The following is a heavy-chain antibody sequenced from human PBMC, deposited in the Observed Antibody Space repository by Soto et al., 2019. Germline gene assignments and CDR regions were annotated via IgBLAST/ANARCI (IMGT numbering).Heavy chain of an antibody. CDR2: IYYSGST. J-gene: IGHJ3*02. V-gene: IGHV4-31*03. D-gene: IGHD4-17*01. CDR3: ARGGDYVSLVGAFDI. CDR1: GGSISSGGYY. Sequence: QVQLQESGPGLVKPSQTLSLTCTVSGGSISSGGYYWSWIRQHPGKGLEWIGYIYYSGSTYYNPSLKSRVTRSVDTSKNQFSLKLSSVTAADTAVYYCARGGDYVSLVGAFDIWGQGTMVTVSS.